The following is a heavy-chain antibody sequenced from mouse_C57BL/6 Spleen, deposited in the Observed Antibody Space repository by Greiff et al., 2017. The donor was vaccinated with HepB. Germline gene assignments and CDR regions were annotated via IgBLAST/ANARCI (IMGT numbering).Heavy chain of an antibody. D-gene: IGHD4-1*02. CDR2: IWRGGST. J-gene: IGHJ3*01. CDR3: ARNDNWFFAY. CDR1: GFSFTSYG. V-gene: IGHV2-2*01. Sequence: QVQLQQSGPGLVQPSQSLSITCTVSGFSFTSYGVHWVRQSPGKGLEWLGVIWRGGSTDYNAAFISRLSTSKDNSTSQVFFKMNSLQADDTAIYYCARNDNWFFAYWGQGTLVTVSA.